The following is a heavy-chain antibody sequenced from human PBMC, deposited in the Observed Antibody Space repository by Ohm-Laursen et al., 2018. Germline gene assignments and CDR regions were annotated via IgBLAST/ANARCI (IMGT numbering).Heavy chain of an antibody. CDR1: GYTFTGYY. V-gene: IGHV1-2*02. CDR2: INPNSGGT. Sequence: GASVTVSCKASGYTFTGYYMHWVRQAPGQGLEWMGWINPNSGGTNYAQKFQGRVTMTRDTSISTAYMELSRLRSDDTAVYYCAGDVIGLVVITHSPLDYWGQGTLVTVSS. CDR3: AGDVIGLVVITHSPLDY. J-gene: IGHJ4*02. D-gene: IGHD3-22*01.